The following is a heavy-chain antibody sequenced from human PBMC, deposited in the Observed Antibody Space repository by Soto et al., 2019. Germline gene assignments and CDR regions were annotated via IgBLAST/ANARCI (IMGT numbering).Heavy chain of an antibody. CDR2: IYHSGNT. CDR1: GGSINSYY. D-gene: IGHD2-15*01. J-gene: IGHJ2*01. Sequence: QVQLQESGPGLVKPSETLSLTCTVSGGSINSYYWSWIRQPPGKGLEWIGYIYHSGNTNYNPSLKVRVTRSVDTSKNQFSLKLNSVTAADTAVYYCARLIVEVAATRLLDWYFDLWGRGTLVAVSS. CDR3: ARLIVEVAATRLLDWYFDL. V-gene: IGHV4-59*08.